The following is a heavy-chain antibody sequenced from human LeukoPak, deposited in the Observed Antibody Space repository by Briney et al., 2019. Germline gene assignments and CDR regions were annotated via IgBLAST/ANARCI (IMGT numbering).Heavy chain of an antibody. D-gene: IGHD2-2*01. Sequence: GGSLRLSCAASGFTFSSYSMNRVRQAPGKGLEWVSSISSSGSFIYYADSVKGRLTTSRDNAKNSLYLQMNSLRADDTAVYYCARVVTAAWDWFGPWGQGTLVTVSS. V-gene: IGHV3-21*01. J-gene: IGHJ5*02. CDR2: ISSSGSFI. CDR1: GFTFSSYS. CDR3: ARVVTAAWDWFGP.